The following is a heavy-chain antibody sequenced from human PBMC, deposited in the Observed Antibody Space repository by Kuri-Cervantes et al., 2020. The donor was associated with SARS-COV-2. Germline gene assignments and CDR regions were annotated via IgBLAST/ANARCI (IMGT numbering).Heavy chain of an antibody. CDR3: ARDGERLGSYPRYYFDY. CDR2: INPSGSST. J-gene: IGHJ4*02. Sequence: ASVKVSCKASGYTFTSYYMHWVRQAPGQGLEWMGIINPSGSSTSYAQKFQGRVTMTRDTSTSTAYMELSSLRSEDTAVYYCARDGERLGSYPRYYFDYWGQGTLVTVSS. CDR1: GYTFTSYY. V-gene: IGHV1-46*03. D-gene: IGHD3-16*02.